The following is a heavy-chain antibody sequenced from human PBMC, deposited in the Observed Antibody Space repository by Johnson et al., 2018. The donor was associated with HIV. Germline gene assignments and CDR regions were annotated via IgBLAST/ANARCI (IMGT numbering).Heavy chain of an antibody. J-gene: IGHJ3*02. D-gene: IGHD6-13*01. CDR1: GFTFDDYA. Sequence: VESGGGVVQPGRSLRLSCAASGFTFDDYAMHWVRQAPGKGLEWVSVIYSGGSTYYADSVKGRFTISRDNSKNTLYLQMNSLRTEDTAVYYCAKKQAAAGTGGGAFDIWGQGTMVTVSS. CDR2: IYSGGST. CDR3: AKKQAAAGTGGGAFDI. V-gene: IGHV3-NL1*01.